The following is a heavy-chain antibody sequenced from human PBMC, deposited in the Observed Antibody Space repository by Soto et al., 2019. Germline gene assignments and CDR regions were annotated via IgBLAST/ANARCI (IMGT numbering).Heavy chain of an antibody. CDR2: ITSDGSTT. CDR3: ARDAWSYGYFDY. V-gene: IGHV3-74*01. CDR1: GFTFSSYW. Sequence: EVQLVESGGGLVQPGGSLRLSCAASGFTFSSYWMHWVRQAPGKGLVWVSRITSDGSTTNYADSVKGRFTISRDNAKNTLYLQMNSLRAEDTAVYYYARDAWSYGYFDYWGQGTLVTVSS. D-gene: IGHD5-18*01. J-gene: IGHJ4*02.